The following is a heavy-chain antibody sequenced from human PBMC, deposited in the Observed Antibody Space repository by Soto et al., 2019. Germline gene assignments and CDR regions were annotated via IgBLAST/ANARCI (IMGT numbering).Heavy chain of an antibody. CDR3: ARDRVWRYCSSTSCQMNAFDI. V-gene: IGHV1-2*02. J-gene: IGHJ3*02. Sequence: ASVKVSCKASGYTFTGYYMHWVRQAPGQGLEWMGWINANSGSTNYAQKFQGRVTMTTDTSTSTAYMELRSLRSDDTAVYYCARDRVWRYCSSTSCQMNAFDIWGQGTMVTVSS. CDR1: GYTFTGYY. CDR2: INANSGST. D-gene: IGHD2-2*01.